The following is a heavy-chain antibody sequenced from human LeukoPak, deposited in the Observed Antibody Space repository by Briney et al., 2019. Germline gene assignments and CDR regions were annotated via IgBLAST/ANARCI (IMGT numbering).Heavy chain of an antibody. CDR3: ARLRNCSSTSCYRETSRSNWFDP. V-gene: IGHV1-2*02. Sequence: ASVKVSCKASGYTFTGYYMHWVRQAPGQGLEWMGWINPNSGGTNYAQKFQGRVTMTRDTSISTAYMELSRLRSDDTAVNYCARLRNCSSTSCYRETSRSNWFDPWGQGTLVTVSS. CDR2: INPNSGGT. D-gene: IGHD2-2*02. J-gene: IGHJ5*02. CDR1: GYTFTGYY.